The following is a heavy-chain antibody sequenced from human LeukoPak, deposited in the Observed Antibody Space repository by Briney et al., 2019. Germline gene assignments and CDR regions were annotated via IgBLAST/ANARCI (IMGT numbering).Heavy chain of an antibody. D-gene: IGHD4-11*01. Sequence: SETLSLTCTVSGVSIRTYYWSWLRQPPGKGLEWVGYKSGAGRDLYNPSLKSRVTISVDASENQFSLSLRSVTAADTAMYYCARTTRVTPDGRAEYFEDWGQGTLVIVSS. CDR2: KSGAGRD. CDR1: GVSIRTYY. J-gene: IGHJ1*01. V-gene: IGHV4-59*03. CDR3: ARTTRVTPDGRAEYFED.